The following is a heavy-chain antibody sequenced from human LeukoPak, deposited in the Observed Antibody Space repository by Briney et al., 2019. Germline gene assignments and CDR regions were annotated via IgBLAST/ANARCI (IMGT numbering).Heavy chain of an antibody. J-gene: IGHJ4*02. CDR3: AKDEDQLLWIDY. V-gene: IGHV3-23*01. CDR2: ISGSGGNT. D-gene: IGHD2-2*01. CDR1: GFTFSSYA. Sequence: GGSLRLSCAASGFTFSSYAMSWVRQAPGKGLEWVSAISGSGGNTYYADSVKGRFTISRDNSKNTLYLQMNSLRAEDTAVYYCAKDEDQLLWIDYWGQGTLVTVSS.